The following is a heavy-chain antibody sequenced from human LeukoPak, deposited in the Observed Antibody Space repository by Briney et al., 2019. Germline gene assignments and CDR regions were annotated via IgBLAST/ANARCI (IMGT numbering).Heavy chain of an antibody. Sequence: TGGSLRLSCAASGFTFSSYWMSWVRQAPGKGLEWVANIKQDGSEKYYVDSVKGRFTISRDNAKNSLYLQMNSLRAEDTAVYYCASGTMIVPVGLWGQGTLVTVSS. V-gene: IGHV3-7*01. J-gene: IGHJ4*02. D-gene: IGHD3-22*01. CDR2: IKQDGSEK. CDR3: ASGTMIVPVGL. CDR1: GFTFSSYW.